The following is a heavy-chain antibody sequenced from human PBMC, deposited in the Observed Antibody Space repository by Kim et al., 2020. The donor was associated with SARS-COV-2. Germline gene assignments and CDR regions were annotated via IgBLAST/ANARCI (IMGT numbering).Heavy chain of an antibody. D-gene: IGHD1-26*01. Sequence: GGSLRLSCTASGFPFSDYYMSWVRQAPGKGLQWISYIDTSGGATWIADAVRGRFTVSRDNVNNSLYLQMSGLGLEDTALYYCANLVAATGRVYWGQGAQVTVSP. J-gene: IGHJ4*02. V-gene: IGHV3-11*01. CDR2: IDTSGGAT. CDR1: GFPFSDYY. CDR3: ANLVAATGRVY.